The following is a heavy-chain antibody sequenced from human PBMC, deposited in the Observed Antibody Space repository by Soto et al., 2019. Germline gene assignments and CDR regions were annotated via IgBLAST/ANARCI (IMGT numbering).Heavy chain of an antibody. CDR3: ARRYNWNYEVTHYGMDV. V-gene: IGHV5-51*01. CDR1: GYSFTSYW. D-gene: IGHD1-7*01. CDR2: IYPGDSDT. Sequence: PGESLKISCKGSGYSFTSYWIGWVRQMPGKGLEWMGIIYPGDSDTRYSPSFQGQVTISADKSISTAYLQWSSLKASDTAMYYCARRYNWNYEVTHYGMDVWGQGTTVTVSS. J-gene: IGHJ6*02.